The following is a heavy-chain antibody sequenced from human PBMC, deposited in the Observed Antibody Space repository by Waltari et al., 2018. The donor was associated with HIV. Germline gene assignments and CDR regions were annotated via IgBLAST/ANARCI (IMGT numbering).Heavy chain of an antibody. D-gene: IGHD3-10*01. CDR1: GFTFSSSG. CDR2: IWYDGSNK. V-gene: IGHV3-33*01. J-gene: IGHJ6*02. CDR3: ARSTMVSYGMDV. Sequence: QVQLVESGGGVVQPGRSLRLSCAASGFTFSSSGMHWVRQAPGKGLEWVAVIWYDGSNKYYADSVKGRFTISRDNSKNTLYLQMNSLRAEDTAVYYCARSTMVSYGMDVWGQGTTVTVSS.